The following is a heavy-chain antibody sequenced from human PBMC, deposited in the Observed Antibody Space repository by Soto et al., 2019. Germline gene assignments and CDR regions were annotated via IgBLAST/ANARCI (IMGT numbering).Heavy chain of an antibody. Sequence: RLSCAASGFTFSSYAMSWVRQAPGKGLEWVSAISGSGDKTYYADSVKGRFTISRDNSKNTLYLQMNSLRAEDTAVYYCAKDGKIAAAGTWVKYFDYWGQGTLVTVSS. D-gene: IGHD6-13*01. J-gene: IGHJ4*02. V-gene: IGHV3-23*01. CDR2: ISGSGDKT. CDR1: GFTFSSYA. CDR3: AKDGKIAAAGTWVKYFDY.